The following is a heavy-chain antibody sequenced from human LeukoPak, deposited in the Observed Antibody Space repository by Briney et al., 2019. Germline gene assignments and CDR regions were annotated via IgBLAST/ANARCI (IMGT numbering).Heavy chain of an antibody. CDR2: ISGSGSDT. CDR3: AKVSSSALDY. Sequence: GGSLRLSCAGSGFTFSSYAMTWVRQAPGKGLEWVSAISGSGSDTYDTDSVKGRFTISRDSSKNTLYVQMNSLRAEDTAVYYCAKVSSSALDYWGQGTLVAVSS. V-gene: IGHV3-23*01. J-gene: IGHJ4*02. D-gene: IGHD6-6*01. CDR1: GFTFSSYA.